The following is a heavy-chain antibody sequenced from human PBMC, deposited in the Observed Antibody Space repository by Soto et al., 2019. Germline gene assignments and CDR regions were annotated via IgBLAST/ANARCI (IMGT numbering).Heavy chain of an antibody. Sequence: ASLKVSCKTSGYTFTSYGISWVRQAPGQGLEWMGWINPYNGNTNYAQKLQGRVTMTTDTSTSTAYMELRSLRSDDTAVYYCAREPVAGIWFDPWGQGTLVTVSS. D-gene: IGHD6-19*01. CDR1: GYTFTSYG. V-gene: IGHV1-18*01. CDR3: AREPVAGIWFDP. J-gene: IGHJ5*02. CDR2: INPYNGNT.